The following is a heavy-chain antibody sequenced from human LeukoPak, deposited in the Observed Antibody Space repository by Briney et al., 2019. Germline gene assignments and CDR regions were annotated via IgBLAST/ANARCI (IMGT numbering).Heavy chain of an antibody. Sequence: PGGSQRLSCAASGFTFSNYAMNWVRQAPGKGLEWVSALGDNDGRTFYADSVKGRFTISRDNSKNTLYLQMNSLRAEDTAIYYCAKNGKDNYDMFFDFWGQGTLVTVSS. J-gene: IGHJ4*02. D-gene: IGHD3-9*01. CDR2: LGDNDGRT. CDR3: AKNGKDNYDMFFDF. V-gene: IGHV3-23*01. CDR1: GFTFSNYA.